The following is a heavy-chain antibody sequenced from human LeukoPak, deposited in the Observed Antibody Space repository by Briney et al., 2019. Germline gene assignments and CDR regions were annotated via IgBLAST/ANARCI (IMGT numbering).Heavy chain of an antibody. V-gene: IGHV3-21*01. CDR2: ISSSSSYI. Sequence: GGSLRLSCAASGFTFSSYSMNWVRQAPGKGLEWVSSISSSSSYIHYADSVKGRFTISRDNAENSLYLQMNSLRAEDTAVYYCARDLDYYDSSGYQHWGQGTLVTVSS. J-gene: IGHJ1*01. CDR3: ARDLDYYDSSGYQH. CDR1: GFTFSSYS. D-gene: IGHD3-22*01.